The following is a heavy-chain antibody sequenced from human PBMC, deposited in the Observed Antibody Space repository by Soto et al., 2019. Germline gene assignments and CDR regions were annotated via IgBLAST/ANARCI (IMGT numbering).Heavy chain of an antibody. V-gene: IGHV1-18*01. J-gene: IGHJ6*02. CDR1: GYTFTSYG. CDR2: ISAYNGNT. Sequence: ASVKVSCKASGYTFTSYGISWVRQAPGQGLEWMGWISAYNGNTNYAQKLQGRVTMTTDTSTSTAYMELRSLRSDDTAVYYCARAYAKDYYYYYGMGVWGQGTTVTVSS. D-gene: IGHD3-16*01. CDR3: ARAYAKDYYYYYGMGV.